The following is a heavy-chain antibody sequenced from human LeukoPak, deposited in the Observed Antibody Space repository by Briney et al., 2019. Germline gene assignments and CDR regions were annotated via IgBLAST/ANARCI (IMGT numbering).Heavy chain of an antibody. J-gene: IGHJ4*02. CDR1: GGSITNYY. D-gene: IGHD6-13*01. CDR2: SYYNGNT. V-gene: IGHV4-59*01. Sequence: SETLSLTCTVSGGSITNYYWSWIRQPPGRGLEWIGFSYYNGNTNYNPSLKSRVTISVDMSKNQFSLSLRSVTAADTAVYYCARMYSSSWIRRKLDYWGQGTLVTVSS. CDR3: ARMYSSSWIRRKLDY.